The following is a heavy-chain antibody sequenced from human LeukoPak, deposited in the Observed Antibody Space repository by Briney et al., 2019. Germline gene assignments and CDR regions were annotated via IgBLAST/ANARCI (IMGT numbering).Heavy chain of an antibody. CDR3: ASRRIYGGYFFDY. V-gene: IGHV3-7*01. J-gene: IGHJ4*02. D-gene: IGHD5-12*01. CDR1: GFTVSSYW. CDR2: IKQDGSEK. Sequence: GGSLRLSCAASGFTVSSYWMSWVRQAPGKGLEWVANIKQDGSEKHYVDSVKGRFTISRDNAKNSLYLQMNSLRAEDTAVYYCASRRIYGGYFFDYWGQGTLVTASS.